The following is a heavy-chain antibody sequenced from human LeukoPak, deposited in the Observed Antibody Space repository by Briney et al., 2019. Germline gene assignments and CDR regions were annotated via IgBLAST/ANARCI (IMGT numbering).Heavy chain of an antibody. V-gene: IGHV3-30*02. Sequence: GGSLRLSCAASGFTFSSYGMHWVRQAPGKGLEWVAFIRYDGSNKYYADSVKGRFTISRDNSKNTLYLQMNSLRAEDTAVYYCAKAGRPLIDILTGYLTYYFDYWGQGTLVTVSS. CDR3: AKAGRPLIDILTGYLTYYFDY. CDR2: IRYDGSNK. J-gene: IGHJ4*02. CDR1: GFTFSSYG. D-gene: IGHD3-9*01.